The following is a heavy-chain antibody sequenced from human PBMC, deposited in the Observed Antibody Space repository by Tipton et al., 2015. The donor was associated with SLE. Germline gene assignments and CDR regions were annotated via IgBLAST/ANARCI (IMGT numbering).Heavy chain of an antibody. CDR1: GGPINSYY. CDR3: ARGPSRNGWYYWYFDL. Sequence: LRLSCTVSGGPINSYYWSWIRQPPGRGLEWIGYMYYSGSTKYNPSLESRVSISIDTSKKQVSLKVTSVTAADTAVYFCARGPSRNGWYYWYFDLWGRGTLVTVSS. D-gene: IGHD6-19*01. V-gene: IGHV4-59*01. J-gene: IGHJ2*01. CDR2: MYYSGST.